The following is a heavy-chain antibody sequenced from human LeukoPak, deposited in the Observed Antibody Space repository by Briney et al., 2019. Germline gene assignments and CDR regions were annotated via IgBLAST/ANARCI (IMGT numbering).Heavy chain of an antibody. CDR1: GGSFSGYY. J-gene: IGHJ4*02. CDR3: ARVRGLTANYDF. V-gene: IGHV4-34*01. Sequence: PSETLSLTCAVYGGSFSGYYWSWIRQPPGKGLEWIGEINHSGSTNYNPSLKSRVTISVDTSKNQFSLKLNSVTAADTAMYYCARVRGLTANYDFWGQGTLVTVST. D-gene: IGHD5-18*01. CDR2: INHSGST.